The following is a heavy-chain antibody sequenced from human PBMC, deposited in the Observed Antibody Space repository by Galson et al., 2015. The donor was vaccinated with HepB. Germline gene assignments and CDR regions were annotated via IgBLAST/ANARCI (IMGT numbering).Heavy chain of an antibody. CDR2: ISWDGGST. CDR1: GFTFDDYT. J-gene: IGHJ6*02. V-gene: IGHV3-43*01. Sequence: SLRLSCAASGFTFDDYTMHWVRQAPGKGLEWVSLISWDGGSTYYADSVKGRFTISRDNSKNSLYLQMNSLRTEDTALYYCAKGLQGRYYYGMDVWGQGTTVTVSS. CDR3: AKGLQGRYYYGMDV. D-gene: IGHD4-11*01.